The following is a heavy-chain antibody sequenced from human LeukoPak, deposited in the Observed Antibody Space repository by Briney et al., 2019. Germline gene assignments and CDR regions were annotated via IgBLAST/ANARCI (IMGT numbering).Heavy chain of an antibody. V-gene: IGHV3-48*03. Sequence: PGGSLRLSCAASGFIISSYEMNWVRQAPGKGLEWVSYVSSSGTTIYYADSVKGRFTISRDNAKNSLYLQMNSLRAEDTAVYYCASAYFDSGTYPYYFDYWGQGTLVTVSS. CDR2: VSSSGTTI. CDR1: GFIISSYE. CDR3: ASAYFDSGTYPYYFDY. J-gene: IGHJ4*02. D-gene: IGHD3-10*01.